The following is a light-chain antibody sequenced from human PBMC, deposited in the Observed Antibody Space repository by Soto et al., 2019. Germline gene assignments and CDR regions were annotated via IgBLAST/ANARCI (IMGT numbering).Light chain of an antibody. Sequence: VVTRCSAKLTGSLGKRAARSCGASQSVSSGLAWYQQKPGKAPVLLIYGASSWATGVPARFSGSGSGTEFTLTISSLQPDDFATYYCQQYSNYPRTFGPGTKVDI. CDR2: GAS. CDR3: QQYSNYPRT. V-gene: IGKV3-15*01. J-gene: IGKJ1*01. CDR1: QSVSSG.